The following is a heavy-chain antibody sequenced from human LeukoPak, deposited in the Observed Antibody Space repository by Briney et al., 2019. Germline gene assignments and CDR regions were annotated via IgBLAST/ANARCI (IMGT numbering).Heavy chain of an antibody. J-gene: IGHJ4*02. CDR2: IAPILDTA. CDR1: GGTFSTYA. V-gene: IGHV1-69*04. D-gene: IGHD6-13*01. CDR3: AGVPQGSSWPYYFDY. Sequence: GPSVKLSCKASGGTFSTYAISWVRQAPGQGLGWVGRIAPILDTANYAQNLQGRVTITADRSTTTAYMELSSLRSEDTAVYYCAGVPQGSSWPYYFDYWGQGTLVTVSS.